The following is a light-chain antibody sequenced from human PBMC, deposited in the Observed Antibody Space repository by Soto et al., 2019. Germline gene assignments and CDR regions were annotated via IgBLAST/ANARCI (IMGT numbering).Light chain of an antibody. J-gene: IGKJ1*01. V-gene: IGKV1-27*01. CDR2: AAS. CDR1: QVISTY. CDR3: QKYGSAPWT. Sequence: IQLTQSPSSLSASVGDRVTITCRASQVISTYLAWYQQKPGRIPKLLIYAASALQSGVPSRFSGSGSGTDFTLTISSLQPEDVATYYCQKYGSAPWTFGRGTKVDIK.